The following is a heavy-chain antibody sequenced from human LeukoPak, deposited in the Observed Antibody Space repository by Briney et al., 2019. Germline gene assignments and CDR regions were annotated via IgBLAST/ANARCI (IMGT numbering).Heavy chain of an antibody. CDR2: ISSSSSYI. D-gene: IGHD2-2*01. Sequence: GGPLRLSCAASGFTFSSYSMNWVRQAPGKGLEWVSSISSSSSYIYYADSVKGRFTISRDNAKNSLYLQMNSLRAEDTAVYYCARGLVVVVPAAMVLDYWGQGTLVTVSS. J-gene: IGHJ4*02. V-gene: IGHV3-21*01. CDR1: GFTFSSYS. CDR3: ARGLVVVVPAAMVLDY.